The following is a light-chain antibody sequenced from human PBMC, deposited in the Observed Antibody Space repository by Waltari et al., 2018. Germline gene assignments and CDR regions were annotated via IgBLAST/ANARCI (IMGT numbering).Light chain of an antibody. CDR1: ALPQHS. Sequence: SYELTQPPSVSVSPGQTATLTRSGDALPQHSAFWYQQKPGQAPVVLIYKDTERPSGIPERFSGSTAGTTVTLTISGVQAEDEADYYCQSTDSTTTYRVFGSGTKVTVL. CDR3: QSTDSTTTYRV. CDR2: KDT. J-gene: IGLJ1*01. V-gene: IGLV3-25*03.